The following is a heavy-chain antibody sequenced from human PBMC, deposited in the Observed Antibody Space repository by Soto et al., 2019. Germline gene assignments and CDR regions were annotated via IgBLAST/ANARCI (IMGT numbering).Heavy chain of an antibody. V-gene: IGHV4-30-4*01. Sequence: QVQLQESGPGLVKPSQTLSLTCTVSGGSISSGDYYWSWIRQPPGKGLEWIGYIYYSGSTYYNPSLKRRVTISVDPSKNQFSLKLSSVTAADTAVYYCARDNNSYGGFDYWGQGTLVTVSS. CDR2: IYYSGST. D-gene: IGHD5-18*01. CDR3: ARDNNSYGGFDY. J-gene: IGHJ4*02. CDR1: GGSISSGDYY.